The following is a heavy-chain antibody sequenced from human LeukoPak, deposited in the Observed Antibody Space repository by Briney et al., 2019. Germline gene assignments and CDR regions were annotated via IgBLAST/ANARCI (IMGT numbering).Heavy chain of an antibody. J-gene: IGHJ4*02. CDR1: GGTFSSYA. CDR3: ARDADPRNYYDSSGYGGSGY. D-gene: IGHD3-22*01. CDR2: IIPIFGTA. V-gene: IGHV1-69*13. Sequence: SVKVSCKASGGTFSSYAISWVRQAPGQGLEWMGGIIPIFGTANYAQKFQGRVTITADESTSTAYMELSSLRSEDTAVYYCARDADPRNYYDSSGYGGSGYWGQGTLVTVSS.